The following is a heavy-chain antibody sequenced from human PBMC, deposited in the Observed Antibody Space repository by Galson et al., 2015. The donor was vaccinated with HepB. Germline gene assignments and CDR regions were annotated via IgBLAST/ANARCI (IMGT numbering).Heavy chain of an antibody. Sequence: SLRLSCAASGFTFSNYWMHWVRQAPGKGLVWVSRINGDGSSTSYADSVKGRFTISRDNAKNTLFLQMNSLRAEDTAVYYCARVTITTVRGGLDWGQGTLVTVSS. CDR1: GFTFSNYW. CDR3: ARVTITTVRGGLD. D-gene: IGHD3-10*01. V-gene: IGHV3-74*01. CDR2: INGDGSST. J-gene: IGHJ4*02.